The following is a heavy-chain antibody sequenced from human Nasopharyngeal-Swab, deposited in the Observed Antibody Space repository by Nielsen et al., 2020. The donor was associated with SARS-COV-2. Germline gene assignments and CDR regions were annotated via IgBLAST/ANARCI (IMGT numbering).Heavy chain of an antibody. V-gene: IGHV3-7*03. D-gene: IGHD3-10*01. CDR1: GFTFSSYW. CDR2: IKQDGSEK. J-gene: IGHJ6*02. CDR3: ARDFVGQMDV. Sequence: GESLKISCAASGFTFSSYWMSWVRQAPGKGLEWVANIKQDGSEKYYVDSVKGRFTISRDNAKNSLYLQMNSLRAEDTAVYYCARDFVGQMDVWGQGNPGHRLL.